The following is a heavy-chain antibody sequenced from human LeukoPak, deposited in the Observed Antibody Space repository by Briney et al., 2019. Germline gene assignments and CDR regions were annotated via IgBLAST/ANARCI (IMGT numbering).Heavy chain of an antibody. CDR2: ISGYNGKT. Sequence: ASVKVSCKASGYTFTSYGIGWVRQAPGQGLEWMGWISGYNGKTNYAQKLQGRVTMTTDTSTSTAYMELRSLRSDDTAVYYCARDYRDVLLWFGELSKWGQGTLVTVSS. CDR3: ARDYRDVLLWFGELSK. J-gene: IGHJ4*02. V-gene: IGHV1-18*01. CDR1: GYTFTSYG. D-gene: IGHD3-10*01.